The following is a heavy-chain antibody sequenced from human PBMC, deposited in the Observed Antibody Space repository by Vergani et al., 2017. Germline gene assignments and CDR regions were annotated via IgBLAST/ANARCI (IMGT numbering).Heavy chain of an antibody. V-gene: IGHV4-59*01. CDR1: GGSISSYY. Sequence: QVQLQESGPGLVKPSETLSLTCTVSGGSISSYYWSWIRQPPGKGLAWSVYIYYSGSTNDNPSLTSRVTISVDPSKNQFSLKLISGTAADTAVYYCARDRGIAAAGTTTYYYYDGMDVWGQGTTVTVSS. CDR3: ARDRGIAAAGTTTYYYYDGMDV. CDR2: IYYSGST. J-gene: IGHJ6*02. D-gene: IGHD6-13*01.